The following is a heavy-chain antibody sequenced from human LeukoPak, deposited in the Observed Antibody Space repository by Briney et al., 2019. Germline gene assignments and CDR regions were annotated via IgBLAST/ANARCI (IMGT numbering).Heavy chain of an antibody. D-gene: IGHD5-18*01. Sequence: PGGSLRLSCAASGFTFSSYAMSWVRQAPGKGLEWVSAISGSGGSTYYADSVKGRFTISRDNSKNTLYLQMNSLRAEDTAVYYCARDRGYSYGPLYYYYYYMDVWGKGTTVTVSS. CDR3: ARDRGYSYGPLYYYYYYMDV. CDR1: GFTFSSYA. V-gene: IGHV3-23*01. CDR2: ISGSGGST. J-gene: IGHJ6*03.